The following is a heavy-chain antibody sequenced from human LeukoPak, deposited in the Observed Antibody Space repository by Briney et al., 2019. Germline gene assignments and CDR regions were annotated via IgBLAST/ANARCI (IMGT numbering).Heavy chain of an antibody. V-gene: IGHV1-69*04. D-gene: IGHD3-22*01. CDR3: AREGRYYDSSGYFDY. CDR1: GGTFSSYA. Sequence: ASVKVSCKASGGTFSSYAISWVRQAPGQGLEWMGRIIPILGIANYAQKFQGRVTITADKSTSTAYMELSCLRSEDTAVYYCAREGRYYDSSGYFDYWGQGTLVTVSS. J-gene: IGHJ4*02. CDR2: IIPILGIA.